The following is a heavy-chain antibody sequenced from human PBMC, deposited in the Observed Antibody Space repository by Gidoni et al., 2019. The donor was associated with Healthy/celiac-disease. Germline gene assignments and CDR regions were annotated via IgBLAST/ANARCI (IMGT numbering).Heavy chain of an antibody. D-gene: IGHD6-6*01. J-gene: IGHJ3*02. Sequence: EVQLVESGGVVVQPGGSLRLSCAASGFTFDDYTMHWVRHAPGKGLVWVSLISLDGGSKYYADSVKGRFTISRDNSKNSLYLQMNSLRTEDTVLYYCAKDILEYSSSSDAFDIWGQGTMVTVSS. CDR1: GFTFDDYT. CDR3: AKDILEYSSSSDAFDI. V-gene: IGHV3-43*01. CDR2: ISLDGGSK.